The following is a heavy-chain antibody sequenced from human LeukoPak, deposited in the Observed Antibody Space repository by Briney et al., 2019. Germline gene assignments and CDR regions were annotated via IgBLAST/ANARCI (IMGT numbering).Heavy chain of an antibody. CDR3: AKGGYDYVEIGYFDY. J-gene: IGHJ4*03. V-gene: IGHV3-23*01. CDR2: IVASSGAT. CDR1: GFSFSNYA. D-gene: IGHD5-12*01. Sequence: PGESLRLSCAASGFSFSNYAMNWVRQAPGKGLEWVSLIVASSGATFYADSVKGRFTISRDKSKNTLYLQMKSLRAEDTAVYYCAKGGYDYVEIGYFDYWGQGALITVSS.